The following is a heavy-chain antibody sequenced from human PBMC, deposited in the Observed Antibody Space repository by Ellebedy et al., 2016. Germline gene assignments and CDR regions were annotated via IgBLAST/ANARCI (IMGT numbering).Heavy chain of an antibody. Sequence: GESLKISCAASGFTFSNYWMSWVRQVPGKGLEWVTNIKQDGSEKYYVDSVKGRFTISRDNAKNLLYLQMNSLRVEDTVVYYCARARIDYWGQGTLVSVSS. CDR3: ARARIDY. J-gene: IGHJ4*02. CDR1: GFTFSNYW. CDR2: IKQDGSEK. V-gene: IGHV3-7*04.